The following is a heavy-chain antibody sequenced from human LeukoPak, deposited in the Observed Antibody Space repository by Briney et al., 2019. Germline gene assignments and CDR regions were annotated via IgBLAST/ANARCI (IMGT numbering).Heavy chain of an antibody. V-gene: IGHV4-31*03. CDR1: GGSISSGGYY. Sequence: PSQTLSLTCTVSGGSISSGGYYWSWIRQHPGKGLEWIGYIYYSGSTYYNPSLKSRVTISVDTSKNQLSLKLSSVTAADTAVYYCARRGQQLEAIDYWGQGTLVTVSS. CDR2: IYYSGST. D-gene: IGHD6-13*01. J-gene: IGHJ4*02. CDR3: ARRGQQLEAIDY.